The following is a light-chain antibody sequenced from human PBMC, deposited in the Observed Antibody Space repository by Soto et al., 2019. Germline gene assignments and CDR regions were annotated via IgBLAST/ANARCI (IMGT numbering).Light chain of an antibody. J-gene: IGKJ4*01. CDR1: QSISSSY. CDR2: GAS. CDR3: QQYNNWPPLT. V-gene: IGKV3-20*01. Sequence: EMVLTQSPGTLSFSPVKRSTLSFSASQSISSSYLAWYQQRPGQAPRLLIYGASSRATGIPDRFSGSGSGTEFTLTISSLQSEDFAVYYCQQYNNWPPLTFGGGTKVDIK.